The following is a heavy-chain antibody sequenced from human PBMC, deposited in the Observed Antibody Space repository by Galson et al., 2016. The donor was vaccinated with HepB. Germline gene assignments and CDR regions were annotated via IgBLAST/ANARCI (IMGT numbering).Heavy chain of an antibody. V-gene: IGHV4-30-2*01. D-gene: IGHD2-15*01. CDR1: GDSISSGGYS. J-gene: IGHJ4*02. CDR2: IFHSGKT. Sequence: TLSLTCAVSGDSISSGGYSWNWIRQPPGKGLEWIGYIFHSGKTYYNPSPKSRVTISVQRSKNQFSLKLSSVTAADTAVYYCARGQYCSGGSCYEGYGKHFFDYWGQGTLVTVSS. CDR3: ARGQYCSGGSCYEGYGKHFFDY.